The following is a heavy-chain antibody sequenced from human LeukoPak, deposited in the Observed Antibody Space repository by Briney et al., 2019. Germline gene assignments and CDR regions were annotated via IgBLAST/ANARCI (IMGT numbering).Heavy chain of an antibody. Sequence: GGSLTFTCAASGFTFSGHWMSWVRQAPGKGLEWVANINQGGSDKYYVDSVKGRFTISRDNANNLLYLQMNSLRGEDTAVYYCTRDRLRAEDDWGQGTLVTVSS. CDR3: TRDRLRAEDD. J-gene: IGHJ1*01. D-gene: IGHD1-14*01. CDR2: INQGGSDK. V-gene: IGHV3-7*01. CDR1: GFTFSGHW.